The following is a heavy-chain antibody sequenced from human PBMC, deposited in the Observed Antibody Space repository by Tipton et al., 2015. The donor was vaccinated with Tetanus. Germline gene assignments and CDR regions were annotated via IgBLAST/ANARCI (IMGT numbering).Heavy chain of an antibody. CDR3: VRDGGSSGWLAY. CDR2: MYSGGDT. D-gene: IGHD6-19*01. J-gene: IGHJ4*02. CDR1: GFTSESHY. Sequence: GSLRLSCAVSGFTSESHYMHWVRQAPGKGPEWVSVMYSGGDTYYVDSVKGRFSISRDNAKNTLYLQMNSLRVEDTAVYYCVRDGGSSGWLAYWGQGTLVTVSS. V-gene: IGHV3-53*01.